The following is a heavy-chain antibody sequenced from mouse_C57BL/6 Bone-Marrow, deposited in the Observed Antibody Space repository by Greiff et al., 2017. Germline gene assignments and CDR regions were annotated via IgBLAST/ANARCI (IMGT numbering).Heavy chain of an antibody. CDR1: GFTFSSYG. CDR3: ARRGYPWFAY. D-gene: IGHD3-1*01. CDR2: ISSGGSYT. V-gene: IGHV5-6*02. Sequence: EVKLVESGGDLVKPGGSLKLSCEASGFTFSSYGMSWVRQTPDKRLEWVATISSGGSYTYYPASVKGRFTISRDNAKNTLYLQMRGLKSEDTAMYYCARRGYPWFAYWGQGTLVTVSA. J-gene: IGHJ3*01.